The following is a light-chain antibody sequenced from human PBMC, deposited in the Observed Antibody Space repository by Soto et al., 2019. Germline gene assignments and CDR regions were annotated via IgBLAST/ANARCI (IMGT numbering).Light chain of an antibody. CDR1: QSVSSN. CDR3: QQYNNWPCT. V-gene: IGKV3-15*01. Sequence: EIVMTQSPATLSVSPGERATLSCRASQSVSSNLAWYQQKPGQAPRLLIYGASTRATGIPASFSGSGSGTEFTLTISSLQSEDFAVYYCQQYNNWPCTFGPGTKVDI. J-gene: IGKJ3*01. CDR2: GAS.